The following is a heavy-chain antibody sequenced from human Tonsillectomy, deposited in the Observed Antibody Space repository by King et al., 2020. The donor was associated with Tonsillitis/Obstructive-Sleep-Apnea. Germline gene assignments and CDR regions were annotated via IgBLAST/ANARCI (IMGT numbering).Heavy chain of an antibody. Sequence: VQLQESGPGLVKPSQTLSLTCTVSGGSISSGGYYWSWIRQHPGKGLEWIGYIYNSGSTYYNPSLKSRVTISVDTSKNQFSLKLSSVTAADTAVYYCARGVHDRSGYYVPAEYWGQGTLVTVSS. CDR1: GGSISSGGYY. CDR2: IYNSGST. V-gene: IGHV4-31*03. J-gene: IGHJ4*02. D-gene: IGHD3-22*01. CDR3: ARGVHDRSGYYVPAEY.